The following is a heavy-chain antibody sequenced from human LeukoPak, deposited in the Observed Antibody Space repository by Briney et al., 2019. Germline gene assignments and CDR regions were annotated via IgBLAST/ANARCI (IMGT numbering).Heavy chain of an antibody. Sequence: GGSLRLSCAASGFIFDDYGMSWVRQAPGKGLEWVSYISSSSSTIYYADSVKGRFTISRDNAKNSLYLQMNSLRDEDTAVFYCAREGAYYGRNFDYWGQGTLVTVSS. CDR2: ISSSSSTI. CDR1: GFIFDDYG. J-gene: IGHJ4*02. CDR3: AREGAYYGRNFDY. D-gene: IGHD3-22*01. V-gene: IGHV3-48*02.